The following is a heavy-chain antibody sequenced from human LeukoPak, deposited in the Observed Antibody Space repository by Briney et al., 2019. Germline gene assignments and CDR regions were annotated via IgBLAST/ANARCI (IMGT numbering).Heavy chain of an antibody. V-gene: IGHV3-74*01. CDR1: GFTFSSYW. CDR3: ARPVHYYYDSSGYNVP. J-gene: IGHJ5*02. D-gene: IGHD3-22*01. CDR2: IKSDGSS. Sequence: GGSLRLSCAASGFTFSSYWMHWVRRAPGKGLVWVSRIKSDGSSIYADSVKGRFTISRDNAKNSLYLQMNSLRAEDTAVYYCARPVHYYYDSSGYNVPWGQGTLVTVSS.